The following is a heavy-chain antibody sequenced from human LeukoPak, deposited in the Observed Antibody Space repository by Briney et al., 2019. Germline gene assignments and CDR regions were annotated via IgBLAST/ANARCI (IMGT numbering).Heavy chain of an antibody. D-gene: IGHD6-13*01. CDR1: GYTFTSYY. CDR2: INPNSGGT. V-gene: IGHV1-2*02. J-gene: IGHJ4*02. CDR3: ARGRRYSSSWYDY. Sequence: GASVKVSCKASGYTFTSYYMHWVRQAPGQGLEWMGWINPNSGGTNYAQKFQGRVTMTRDTSISTAYMELSRLRSDDTAVYYCARGRRYSSSWYDYWGQGTLVTVSS.